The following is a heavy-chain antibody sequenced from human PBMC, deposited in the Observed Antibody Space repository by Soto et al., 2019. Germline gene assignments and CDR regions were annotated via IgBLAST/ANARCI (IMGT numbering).Heavy chain of an antibody. V-gene: IGHV4-34*01. CDR2: INHSGIT. D-gene: IGHD3-10*01. CDR3: ARGAAYYYGSGSYYYNYYYYGMDG. CDR1: GGSFSGYY. J-gene: IGHJ6*02. Sequence: SETLPLTCAVCGGSFSGYYWSWIRQPPWKGLQWIGEINHSGITNYNPSLKSRVTISVDTSKNKFSLKLSSVTAADTAVYYCARGAAYYYGSGSYYYNYYYYGMDGCGQRTTVAVCS.